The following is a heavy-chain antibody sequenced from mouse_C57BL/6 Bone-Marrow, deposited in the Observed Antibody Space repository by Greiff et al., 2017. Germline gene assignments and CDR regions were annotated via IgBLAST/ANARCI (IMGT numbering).Heavy chain of an antibody. CDR1: GFTFSSYG. CDR3: ARNSYGSSSWYLDV. Sequence: EVQLVESGGDLVKPGGSLKLSCAASGFTFSSYGMSWVRQTPDKRLEWVATISSGGSYTYYPESVKGRYTISRDNANNTLYLQMSSLKSADTAMFYCARNSYGSSSWYLDVGGTGTTVTVSS. D-gene: IGHD1-1*01. CDR2: ISSGGSYT. J-gene: IGHJ1*03. V-gene: IGHV5-6*01.